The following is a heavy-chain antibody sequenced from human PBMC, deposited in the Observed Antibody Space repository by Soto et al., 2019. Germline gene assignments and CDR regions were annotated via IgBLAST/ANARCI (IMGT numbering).Heavy chain of an antibody. Sequence: PGESLKISCNGSGYSFTSYWNSWVRQMPGKGLEWMGRIDPSDSYTNYSPSFQGHVTISADKSISTAYLQWSSLKASDTAMYYCARHSAPYCGGDCYYDGYYFDYWGQGTLVTVSS. J-gene: IGHJ4*02. CDR2: IDPSDSYT. CDR1: GYSFTSYW. CDR3: ARHSAPYCGGDCYYDGYYFDY. V-gene: IGHV5-10-1*01. D-gene: IGHD2-21*02.